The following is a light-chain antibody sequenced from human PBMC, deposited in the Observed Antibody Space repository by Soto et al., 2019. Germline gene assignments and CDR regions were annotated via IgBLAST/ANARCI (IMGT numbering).Light chain of an antibody. J-gene: IGKJ2*01. Sequence: EIIMTQSPATLSVSPGEGVTLSCRASQGIGDTLAWYQHKPGQTPRLLIYDTSARATGVPARFSGSRSGTDFTLTISRLEPEDFAVYYCQQYGGSPYTFGQGTKVDIK. CDR2: DTS. CDR1: QGIGDT. V-gene: IGKV3-20*01. CDR3: QQYGGSPYT.